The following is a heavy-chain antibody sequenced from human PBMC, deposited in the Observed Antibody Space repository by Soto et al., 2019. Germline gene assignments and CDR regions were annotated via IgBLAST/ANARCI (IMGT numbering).Heavy chain of an antibody. CDR1: GGSISSYY. CDR2: IYYSGST. D-gene: IGHD3-10*01. J-gene: IGHJ6*03. Sequence: SETLSLTCTVSGGSISSYYWSWIRQPPGKGLERIGYIYYSGSTNYNPSLKSRVTISVDTSKNQFSLKLSSVTAADTAVYYCARDSGDYGSGRKHYYYYYMDVWRKGTTVNVSS. CDR3: ARDSGDYGSGRKHYYYYYMDV. V-gene: IGHV4-59*01.